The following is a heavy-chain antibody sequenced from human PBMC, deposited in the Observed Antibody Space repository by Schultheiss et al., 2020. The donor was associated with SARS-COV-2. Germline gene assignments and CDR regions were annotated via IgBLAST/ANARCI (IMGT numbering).Heavy chain of an antibody. Sequence: SETLSLTCTVSGGSITNHYWSWIRQPRGKGLECIGYIYSSGSANHNPSLKSRVTKSIHTSTNQFSLKLSSVTAADTAVYYCARLYTSGPEFFFDFWGQGTRVTVSS. CDR2: IYSSGSA. CDR1: GGSITNHY. CDR3: ARLYTSGPEFFFDF. D-gene: IGHD6-19*01. J-gene: IGHJ4*02. V-gene: IGHV4-59*11.